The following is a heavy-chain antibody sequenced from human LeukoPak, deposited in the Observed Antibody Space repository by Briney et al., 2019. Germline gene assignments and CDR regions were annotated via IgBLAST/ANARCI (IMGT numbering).Heavy chain of an antibody. CDR1: GDSNSYYY. Sequence: SETLSLTCSVSGDSNSYYYWSWIRQPPGKGLEWIGYIYHSGSPEYNPSLKSRVTISLDTSKNQFSLRLSSVTAADTAVYYCARDTAAADWFDPWGQGTLVTVSS. CDR2: IYHSGSP. J-gene: IGHJ5*02. V-gene: IGHV4-59*01. CDR3: ARDTAAADWFDP. D-gene: IGHD4-17*01.